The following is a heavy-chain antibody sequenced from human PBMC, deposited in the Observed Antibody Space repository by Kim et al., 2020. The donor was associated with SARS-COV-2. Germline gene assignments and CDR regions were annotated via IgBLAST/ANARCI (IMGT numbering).Heavy chain of an antibody. CDR3: ARGSSWSSHYYYYGMDV. Sequence: VKGRFTIARDNAKNSLYLQMNSLRAEETAVYYCARGSSWSSHYYYYGMDVWGQGTTVTVSS. D-gene: IGHD6-13*01. J-gene: IGHJ6*02. V-gene: IGHV3-7*04.